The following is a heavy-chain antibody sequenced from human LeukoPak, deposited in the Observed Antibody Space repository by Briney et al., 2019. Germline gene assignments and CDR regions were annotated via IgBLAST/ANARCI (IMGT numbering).Heavy chain of an antibody. CDR3: ARESWNGPNYFDY. J-gene: IGHJ4*02. Sequence: SETLSLTCTVSGGSISSYYWSWIRQPPGKGLEWIGYIYYSGSTNYNPSLKSRVTISVDTSESQFSLKLSSVTAADTAVYYCARESWNGPNYFDYWGQGTLVTVSS. V-gene: IGHV4-59*01. CDR1: GGSISSYY. CDR2: IYYSGST. D-gene: IGHD1-1*01.